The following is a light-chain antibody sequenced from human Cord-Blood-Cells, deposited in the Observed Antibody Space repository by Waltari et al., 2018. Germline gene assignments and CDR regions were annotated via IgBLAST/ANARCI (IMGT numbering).Light chain of an antibody. V-gene: IGKV3-11*01. CDR1: QSVSSY. CDR3: QQRSNLPPWT. J-gene: IGKJ1*01. Sequence: EIVLTQSPATLSLSPGERATLSCRASQSVSSYLAWYQQKPGQAPRLLIYDASNRATGIPSRFSGSGVGTDFTLTISSLEPEDFAVYYCQQRSNLPPWTFGQGTKVEIK. CDR2: DAS.